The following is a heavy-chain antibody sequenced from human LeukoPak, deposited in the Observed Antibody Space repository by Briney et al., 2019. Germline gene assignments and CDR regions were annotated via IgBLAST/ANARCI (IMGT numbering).Heavy chain of an antibody. Sequence: PSETLSLTCNVSGDSISSYYWTWIRQTPGKELEWIGYIYCSGSTYYNPSLESRVTMSVDTSKSQFSLKLTSVTAADTAVYYCARTYDSSGYSAFHIWGQGTMVTVSS. V-gene: IGHV4-59*01. D-gene: IGHD3-22*01. CDR1: GDSISSYY. CDR3: ARTYDSSGYSAFHI. J-gene: IGHJ3*02. CDR2: IYCSGST.